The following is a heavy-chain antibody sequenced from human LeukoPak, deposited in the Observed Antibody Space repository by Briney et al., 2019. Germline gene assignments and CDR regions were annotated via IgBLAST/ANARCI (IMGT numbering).Heavy chain of an antibody. CDR2: IYYSGST. D-gene: IGHD6-13*01. Sequence: SETLSLTCIVSGGSISSYYWSWIRQPPGKGLEWIGYIYYSGSTNYNPSLKSRVTISVDTSKNQFSLKLSSVTAADTAVYYCARDVGYSSSWYYAFDIWGQGTMVTVSS. V-gene: IGHV4-59*01. CDR1: GGSISSYY. J-gene: IGHJ3*02. CDR3: ARDVGYSSSWYYAFDI.